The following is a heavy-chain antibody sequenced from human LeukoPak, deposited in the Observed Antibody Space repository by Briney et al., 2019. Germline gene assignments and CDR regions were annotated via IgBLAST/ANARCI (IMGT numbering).Heavy chain of an antibody. D-gene: IGHD3-9*01. CDR1: GFTFSDYN. V-gene: IGHV3-11*04. CDR3: ATTSDLRYFDWLFPNYYYYMDV. CDR2: ISRSGSTK. J-gene: IGHJ6*03. Sequence: GGSLRLSCAASGFTFSDYNMRWIRQAPGKGLEWVSSISRSGSTKYYADSVKGRFTISRDNSKNTLYLQMNSLRAEDTAVYYCATTSDLRYFDWLFPNYYYYMDVWGKGTTVTVSS.